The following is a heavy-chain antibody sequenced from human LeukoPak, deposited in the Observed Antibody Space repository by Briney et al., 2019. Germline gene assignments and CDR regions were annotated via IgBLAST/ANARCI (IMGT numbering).Heavy chain of an antibody. CDR2: ISWDGGST. J-gene: IGHJ5*02. V-gene: IGHV3-43*01. CDR3: AKDGASPGWFDP. D-gene: IGHD1-26*01. Sequence: GGSLRLSCAASGFTFDDYTMHWVRQAPGKGLEWVSLISWDGGSTYYADSVKGRFTISRDNSKNSLYLQMNSLRTEDTALYYCAKDGASPGWFDPWGQGTLVTVSS. CDR1: GFTFDDYT.